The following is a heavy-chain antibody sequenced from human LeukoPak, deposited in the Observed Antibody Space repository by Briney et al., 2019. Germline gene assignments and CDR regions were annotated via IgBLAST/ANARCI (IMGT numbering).Heavy chain of an antibody. J-gene: IGHJ3*02. V-gene: IGHV4-39*01. Sequence: KASETLSLTCTVSGGSISSSSYYWGWIRQPPGKGLEWIGSIYYSGSTYYNPSLKSRVTISVDTSKNQFSQKLSSVTAADTAVYYCARHRMYYYDSSGRGVADAFDIWGQGTMVTVSS. D-gene: IGHD3-22*01. CDR2: IYYSGST. CDR1: GGSISSSSYY. CDR3: ARHRMYYYDSSGRGVADAFDI.